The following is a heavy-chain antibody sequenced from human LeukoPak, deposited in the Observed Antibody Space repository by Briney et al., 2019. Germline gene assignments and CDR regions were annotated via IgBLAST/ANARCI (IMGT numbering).Heavy chain of an antibody. CDR3: ARDKNYYDSGGYHELIDY. CDR2: ISSSGSTI. CDR1: GFTFSSYE. J-gene: IGHJ4*02. D-gene: IGHD3-22*01. Sequence: GGSLRLSCAASGFTFSSYEMNWVRQAPGKGLEWVSYISSSGSTIYYADSVKGRFTISRDNAKNSLYLQMNSLRAEDTAVYYCARDKNYYDSGGYHELIDYWGQGTLVTVSS. V-gene: IGHV3-48*03.